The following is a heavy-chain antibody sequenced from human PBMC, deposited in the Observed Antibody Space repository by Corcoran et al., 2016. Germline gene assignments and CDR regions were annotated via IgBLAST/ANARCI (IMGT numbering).Heavy chain of an antibody. CDR1: GGTLSNYA. D-gene: IGHD3-22*01. Sequence: QVQLVQSGAEVKKPGSSVKVSCKASGGTLSNYAISWVRQAPGQGLEWMGGIIPIRGTTNYAPKLQGRVTITADESTSTAYMDLSGLRSEDTAVYYCARVADNSGYYSDWYFDLWGRGTLVTVSS. CDR3: ARVADNSGYYSDWYFDL. CDR2: IIPIRGTT. V-gene: IGHV1-69*01. J-gene: IGHJ2*01.